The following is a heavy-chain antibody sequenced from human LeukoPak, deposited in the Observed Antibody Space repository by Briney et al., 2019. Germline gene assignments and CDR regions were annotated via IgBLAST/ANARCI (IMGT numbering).Heavy chain of an antibody. CDR1: GYTFTSYY. CDR2: INPSGGST. J-gene: IGHJ4*02. Sequence: ASVKVSCKASGYTFTSYYMHWVRQAPGQGLEWMGVINPSGGSTSYAQKFQGRVTMTGDTSTSTVYMELSSLRSEDTAVYYCARRLWFGELFNADFDYWGQGTLVTVSS. V-gene: IGHV1-46*01. D-gene: IGHD3-10*01. CDR3: ARRLWFGELFNADFDY.